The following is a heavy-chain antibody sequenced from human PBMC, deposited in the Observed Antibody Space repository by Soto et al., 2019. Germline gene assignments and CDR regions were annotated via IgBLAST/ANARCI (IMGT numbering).Heavy chain of an antibody. CDR2: ISGSGGST. D-gene: IGHD2-2*01. CDR3: AKDPTLGYCSSTSCRNWFDP. Sequence: GGSLRLSCAASGFTLSSYAMSWVRQAPGKGLEWVSAISGSGGSTYYADSVKGRFTISRDNSKNTLYLQMNSLRAEDTAVYYCAKDPTLGYCSSTSCRNWFDPWGQGTLVTVSS. CDR1: GFTLSSYA. J-gene: IGHJ5*02. V-gene: IGHV3-23*01.